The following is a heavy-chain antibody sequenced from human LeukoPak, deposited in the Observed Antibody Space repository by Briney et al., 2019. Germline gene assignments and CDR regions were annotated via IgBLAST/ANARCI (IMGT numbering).Heavy chain of an antibody. D-gene: IGHD1-14*01. CDR3: AGYDHTNYLAY. CDR1: GVSISSNY. J-gene: IGHJ4*02. Sequence: PSETLSLTCTVSGVSISSNYWSWIRQPPGKGLEWIGYTSYSGNTNYNPSLKSRVTMSVDTSKNQLSLSLNSVTAADTAAYYCAGYDHTNYLAYWGQGTLVTVSS. V-gene: IGHV4-59*13. CDR2: TSYSGNT.